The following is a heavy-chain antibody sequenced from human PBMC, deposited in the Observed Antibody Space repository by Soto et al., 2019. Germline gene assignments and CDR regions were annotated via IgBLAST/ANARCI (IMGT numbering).Heavy chain of an antibody. D-gene: IGHD6-13*01. V-gene: IGHV1-69*01. CDR2: IIPIFGTA. CDR1: GGTFSSYA. Sequence: QVQLVQSGAEVKKPGSSVKVSCKASGGTFSSYAISWVRQAPGQGLEWMGGIIPIFGTANYAQKFQGRVTMTAAESTSTAYMELSSLRSEDTAVYYCARPRWSNYYYYYGMDVWGQGTTVTFSS. J-gene: IGHJ6*02. CDR3: ARPRWSNYYYYYGMDV.